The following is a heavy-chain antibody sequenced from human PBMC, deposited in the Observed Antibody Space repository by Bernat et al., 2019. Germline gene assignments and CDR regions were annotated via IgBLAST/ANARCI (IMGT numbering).Heavy chain of an antibody. D-gene: IGHD3-10*01. Sequence: QVQLVVSGGGVVQPGRSLRLSCAAAGFTFSSYGMHWVRQAPGKGLEWVAVISYDGSNKYYADSVKVRFTISRDNSKNTLYLQMNSLRAEDTAVYYCANDTFGEPLGVNAFDIWGQGTMVTVSS. CDR3: ANDTFGEPLGVNAFDI. V-gene: IGHV3-30*18. J-gene: IGHJ3*02. CDR1: GFTFSSYG. CDR2: ISYDGSNK.